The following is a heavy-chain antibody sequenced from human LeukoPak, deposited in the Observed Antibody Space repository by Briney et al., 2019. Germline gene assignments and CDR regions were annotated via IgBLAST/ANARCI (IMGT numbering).Heavy chain of an antibody. Sequence: ASQTQSLTRTVSGGSISSGGYYWSWIRQHPGKGLEWIGYIYYSGSTYYNPSLKSRVTISVDTSKNQFSLKLSSVTAADTAVYYCARGGSTVTSDPNWFDPWGQGTLVTVSS. J-gene: IGHJ5*02. V-gene: IGHV4-31*03. D-gene: IGHD4-17*01. CDR3: ARGGSTVTSDPNWFDP. CDR1: GGSISSGGYY. CDR2: IYYSGST.